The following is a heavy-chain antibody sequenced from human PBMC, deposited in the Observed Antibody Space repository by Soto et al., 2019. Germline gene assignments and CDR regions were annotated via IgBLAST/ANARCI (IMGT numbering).Heavy chain of an antibody. CDR2: ITSSGGGT. J-gene: IGHJ4*02. CDR3: AKLTAA. Sequence: PGGLQIHSYKGSEVNFICPCMSWVRQAPGKGLEWVSSITSSGGGTYYADSVKGRFTVSRDNSKNTAYLQMNSLRDEDTAVYYCAKLTAAWGQGTLVNVSS. V-gene: IGHV3-23*01. CDR1: EVNFICPC. D-gene: IGHD6-13*01.